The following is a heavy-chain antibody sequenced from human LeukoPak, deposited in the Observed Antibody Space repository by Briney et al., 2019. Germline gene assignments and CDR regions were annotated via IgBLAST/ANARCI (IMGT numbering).Heavy chain of an antibody. CDR1: GGSISSSSYY. J-gene: IGHJ4*02. CDR2: IYYSGST. Sequence: PSETPSLTCTVSGGSISSSSYYWGWIRQPPGKGLEWIGSIYYSGSTYYNPSLKSRVTISVDTSKNQFSLKLSSVTAADTAVYYCATNLYYYDSNPPYWGQGTLVTVSS. D-gene: IGHD3-22*01. CDR3: ATNLYYYDSNPPY. V-gene: IGHV4-39*07.